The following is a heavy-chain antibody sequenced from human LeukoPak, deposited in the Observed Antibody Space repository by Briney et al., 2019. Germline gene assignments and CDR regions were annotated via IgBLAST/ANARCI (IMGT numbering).Heavy chain of an antibody. CDR2: IKQDGSEK. CDR1: GFTFSSYW. J-gene: IGHJ6*03. Sequence: GGSLRLSCAASGFTFSSYWMSWDRQAPGKGLEWVANIKQDGSEKYYVDSVKGRFTISRDNAKNSLYLQMNSLRAEDTAVYYCAKDVMHYGSGRPYYMDVWGKGTTVIISS. D-gene: IGHD3-10*01. V-gene: IGHV3-7*01. CDR3: AKDVMHYGSGRPYYMDV.